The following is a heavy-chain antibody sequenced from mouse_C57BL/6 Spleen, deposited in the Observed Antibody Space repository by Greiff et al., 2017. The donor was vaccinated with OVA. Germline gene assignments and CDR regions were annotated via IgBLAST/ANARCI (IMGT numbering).Heavy chain of an antibody. CDR2: IDPSDSYT. CDR1: GYTFTSYW. V-gene: IGHV1-69*01. CDR3: ARNLVYYYAMDY. J-gene: IGHJ4*01. Sequence: QVQLKQPGAELVMPGASVKLSCKASGYTFTSYWMHWVKQRPGQGLEWIGEIDPSDSYTNYNQKFKGKSTLTVDKSSSTAYMQLSSLTSEDSAVYYCARNLVYYYAMDYWSQGTSGTVSS.